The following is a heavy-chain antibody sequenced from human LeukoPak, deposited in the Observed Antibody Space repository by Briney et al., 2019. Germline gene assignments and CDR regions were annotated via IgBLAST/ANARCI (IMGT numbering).Heavy chain of an antibody. J-gene: IGHJ4*02. D-gene: IGHD3-3*01. Sequence: SETLSLTCAVYGGSFSGYYWSWIRQPPGKGLEWIGEINHSGSTNYNPSLKSRVTISVDTSKNQFSLKLSSVTAADTAVYYCARGLTLWSGYFGYWGQGTLVTVSS. CDR2: INHSGST. CDR1: GGSFSGYY. CDR3: ARGLTLWSGYFGY. V-gene: IGHV4-34*01.